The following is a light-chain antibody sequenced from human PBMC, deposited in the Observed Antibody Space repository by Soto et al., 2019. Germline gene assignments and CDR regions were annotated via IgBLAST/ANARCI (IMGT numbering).Light chain of an antibody. CDR2: KAS. Sequence: DIRMTQSPSTLSAFVGDRVTITCRASQSISSWLAWYQQKPGKAPNLLIYKASSLESGVPSRFSGSGSGTEFTLTISSLQPDDFATYYCQQYNTYSPTFGQGTKVEVK. CDR1: QSISSW. J-gene: IGKJ1*01. CDR3: QQYNTYSPT. V-gene: IGKV1-5*03.